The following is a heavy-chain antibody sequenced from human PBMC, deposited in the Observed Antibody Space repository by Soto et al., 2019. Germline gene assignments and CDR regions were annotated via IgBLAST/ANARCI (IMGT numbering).Heavy chain of an antibody. V-gene: IGHV4-59*01. CDR2: IYYSGST. D-gene: IGHD5-12*01. CDR3: ARGRYSGYSGRGYYYYYGMDV. Sequence: SETLSLTXTVSGGSISSYYWSWIRQPPGKGLEWIGYIYYSGSTNYNPSLKSRVTISVDTSKNQFSLKLSSVTAADTAVYYCARGRYSGYSGRGYYYYYGMDVWGQGTTVTVSS. J-gene: IGHJ6*02. CDR1: GGSISSYY.